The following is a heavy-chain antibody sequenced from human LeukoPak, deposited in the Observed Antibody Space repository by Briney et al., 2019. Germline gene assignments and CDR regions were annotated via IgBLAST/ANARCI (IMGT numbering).Heavy chain of an antibody. Sequence: GGSLRLSCAASGFTVSSNYMSWVRQAPGKGLEWVSVIYSGGSTYYADSVKGRFTISRDNSKNTLYLQMNSLRAEDTAVYYCARDVWDYYGSGSYYNLPYYYYYMDVWGKGTTVTISS. J-gene: IGHJ6*03. V-gene: IGHV3-66*01. CDR3: ARDVWDYYGSGSYYNLPYYYYYMDV. D-gene: IGHD3-10*01. CDR1: GFTVSSNY. CDR2: IYSGGST.